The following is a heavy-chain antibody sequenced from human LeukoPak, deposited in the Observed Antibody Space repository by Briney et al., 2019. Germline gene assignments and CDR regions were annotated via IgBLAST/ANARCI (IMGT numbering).Heavy chain of an antibody. CDR3: ARVGDSSGYYYSLYYFDY. Sequence: ASVKVSCKASGYTFTSYAMNWVRQAPGQGLEWMGWINTNTGNPTYAQGFTGRFVFSLDTSVSTAYLQISSLKAEDTAVYYCARVGDSSGYYYSLYYFDYWGQGTLVTVSS. CDR1: GYTFTSYA. D-gene: IGHD3-22*01. V-gene: IGHV7-4-1*02. CDR2: INTNTGNP. J-gene: IGHJ4*02.